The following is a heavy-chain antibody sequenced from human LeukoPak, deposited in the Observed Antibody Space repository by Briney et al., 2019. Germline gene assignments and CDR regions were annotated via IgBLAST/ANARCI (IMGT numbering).Heavy chain of an antibody. CDR2: IKQDGSEQ. V-gene: IGHV3-7*03. D-gene: IGHD6-13*01. CDR1: GFTFSSYW. J-gene: IGHJ4*02. CDR3: ARAGRAYSSSWYYFDY. Sequence: GGSLRLSCAASGFTFSSYWMSWVRQAPGKGLEWVANIKQDGSEQYYMDSVKGRFTISRDNAKNSLYLQMNSLRAEDTAVYSCARAGRAYSSSWYYFDYWGQGTLVTVSS.